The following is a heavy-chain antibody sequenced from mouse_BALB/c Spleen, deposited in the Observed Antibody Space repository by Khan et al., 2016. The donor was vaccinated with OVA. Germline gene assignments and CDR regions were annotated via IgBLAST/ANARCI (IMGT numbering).Heavy chain of an antibody. V-gene: IGHV1-87*01. J-gene: IGHJ4*01. CDR3: ASGIPYYYDMDY. CDR2: IYPGDGDT. Sequence: QVQLQQSGAELARPGASVKLSCKASGYTFTSYWMQWVKQRPGQGLEWIGAIYPGDGDTRYTQKFKVKATLTADKSSSTAYMQLSSLASEDSAVYYCASGIPYYYDMDYWGQGTSVTVSS. CDR1: GYTFTSYW.